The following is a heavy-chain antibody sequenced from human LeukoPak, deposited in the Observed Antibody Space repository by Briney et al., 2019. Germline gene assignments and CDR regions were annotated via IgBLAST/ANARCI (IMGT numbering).Heavy chain of an antibody. CDR1: GGSISSYY. CDR2: IYYSGST. J-gene: IGHJ4*02. V-gene: IGHV4-59*08. CDR3: ARVTFKPYYFDY. Sequence: SETLSLTCTVSGGSISSYYWSWIRRPPGKGLEWIGYIYYSGSTNYNPSLKSRVTISVDTSKNQFSLKLSSVTAADTAVYYCARVTFKPYYFDYWGQGTLVTSPQ. D-gene: IGHD4-23*01.